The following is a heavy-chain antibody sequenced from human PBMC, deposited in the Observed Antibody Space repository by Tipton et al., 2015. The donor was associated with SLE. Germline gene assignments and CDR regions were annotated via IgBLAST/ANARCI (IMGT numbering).Heavy chain of an antibody. D-gene: IGHD4/OR15-4a*01. J-gene: IGHJ2*01. Sequence: RSLRLSCAASGFTFSSYGMHWVRQAPGKGLEWVAVIWYDGSNKYYADSVKGRFTISRDNSKNTLYLQMNSLRAEDTAVYYCARDLGEVLTWYFDLWGRGTLVTVSS. V-gene: IGHV3-33*01. CDR2: IWYDGSNK. CDR3: ARDLGEVLTWYFDL. CDR1: GFTFSSYG.